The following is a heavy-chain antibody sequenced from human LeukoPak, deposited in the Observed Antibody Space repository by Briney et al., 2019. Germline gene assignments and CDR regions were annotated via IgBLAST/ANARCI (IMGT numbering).Heavy chain of an antibody. V-gene: IGHV4-34*01. Sequence: PSETLSLTCAVYGGSFSGYYWSWIRQPPGKGLEWIGEINHSGSTNYNPSLKSRVTISVDTSKNQFSLKLSSVTAADTAVYYCARAVKDYYYMDVWGKGTTVTVSS. CDR2: INHSGST. J-gene: IGHJ6*03. CDR3: ARAVKDYYYMDV. CDR1: GGSFSGYY.